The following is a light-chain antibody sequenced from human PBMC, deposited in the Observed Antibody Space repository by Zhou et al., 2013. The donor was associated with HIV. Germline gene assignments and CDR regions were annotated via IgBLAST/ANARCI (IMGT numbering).Light chain of an antibody. J-gene: IGKJ1*01. V-gene: IGKV1-6*01. CDR2: GTS. CDR3: LQDYNYPRT. CDR1: QDIRND. Sequence: AIQMTQSPSSLSASVGDTVTITCRASQDIRNDLAWYQQKPGKAPQLLIFGTSSLLNGVTSRFSGSGAGTDFTLTITKLQPEDFATYYCLQDYNYPRTFGQGPKVEVK.